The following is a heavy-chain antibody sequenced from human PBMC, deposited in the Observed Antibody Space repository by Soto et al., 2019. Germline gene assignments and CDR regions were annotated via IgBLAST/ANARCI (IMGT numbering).Heavy chain of an antibody. CDR2: SRNKANSYST. Sequence: EVQLVESGGGLVQPGGSLRLSCAASGFTFSDHYMDWVRQAPGKGLEWVGRSRNKANSYSTEYAASVKGRFTISRDESKNSLYLQMNSLKTEDTAVYYCARCSGSDTRGLDYWGQGTLVTVSS. CDR3: ARCSGSDTRGLDY. D-gene: IGHD1-26*01. V-gene: IGHV3-72*01. J-gene: IGHJ4*02. CDR1: GFTFSDHY.